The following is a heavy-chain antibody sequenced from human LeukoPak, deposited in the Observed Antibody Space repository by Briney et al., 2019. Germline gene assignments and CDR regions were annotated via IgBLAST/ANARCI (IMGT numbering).Heavy chain of an antibody. CDR3: ARERPAAASAFEI. Sequence: GGSLRLSCTASGFTFNRYWMSWVRQAPGKGLERVANIKTDGSAKNYLDSVKGRFTISRDNAKNSLFLQMNSLRGEDTALYFCARERPAAASAFEIWGQGTRVTVSS. J-gene: IGHJ3*02. CDR1: GFTFNRYW. D-gene: IGHD6-25*01. V-gene: IGHV3-7*01. CDR2: IKTDGSAK.